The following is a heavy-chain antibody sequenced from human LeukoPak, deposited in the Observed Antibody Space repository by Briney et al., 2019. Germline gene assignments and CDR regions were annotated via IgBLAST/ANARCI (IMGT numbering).Heavy chain of an antibody. D-gene: IGHD6-19*01. CDR2: ISYIGST. J-gene: IGHJ4*02. CDR1: GGSISSYF. CDR3: ARHASSGWYDY. Sequence: SETLSLTCTVSGGSISSYFWSWIRQPPGKGLEWIGYISYIGSTNYNPSLKSRVTISVDTSENQFSLQLSSVTAADTAVYYCARHASSGWYDYWGQGTLVTVSS. V-gene: IGHV4-59*08.